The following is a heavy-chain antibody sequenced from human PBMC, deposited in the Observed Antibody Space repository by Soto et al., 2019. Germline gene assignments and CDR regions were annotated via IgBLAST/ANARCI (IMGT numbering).Heavy chain of an antibody. D-gene: IGHD3-3*01. V-gene: IGHV1-18*04. Sequence: ASVKVSCQASGYTFTSYGISWVRQAPGQGLEWMGWISAYNGNTNYAQKLQGRVTMTTDTSTSTAYMELRSLRSDDTAVYYCARLSRGFWSGYPSYYYGMDVWGQGTTVTSP. CDR2: ISAYNGNT. J-gene: IGHJ6*02. CDR3: ARLSRGFWSGYPSYYYGMDV. CDR1: GYTFTSYG.